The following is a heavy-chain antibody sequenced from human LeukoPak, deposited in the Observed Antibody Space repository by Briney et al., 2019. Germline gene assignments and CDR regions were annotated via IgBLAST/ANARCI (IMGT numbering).Heavy chain of an antibody. D-gene: IGHD6-13*01. V-gene: IGHV3-23*01. J-gene: IGHJ4*02. CDR3: VNSFRRAWQHFSLDY. Sequence: GGSLRLSCAVIGFSISYYSMSFLRQAPGKGLEWVSSISASGGGAYYADSVKGRFTISRDSSKNTLYLQMNSLRAEDTAVYYCVNSFRRAWQHFSLDYWGQGTLVTVSS. CDR1: GFSISYYS. CDR2: ISASGGGA.